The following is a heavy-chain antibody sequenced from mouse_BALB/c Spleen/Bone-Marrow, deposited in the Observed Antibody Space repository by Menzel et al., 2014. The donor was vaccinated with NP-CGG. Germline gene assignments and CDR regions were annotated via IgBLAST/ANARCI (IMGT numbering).Heavy chain of an antibody. CDR2: IRNKANGYTT. CDR1: GFTFTDYY. CDR3: ARDAGYFYGSSCDY. Sequence: EVQVVESGGGLVQPGGSLRLSCATSGFTFTDYYMSWVRQPPGKALEWLGFIRNKANGYTTEYSASVKGRFTISRDNSQSILYLQMNTLRAEDSATYYCARDAGYFYGSSCDYWGQGTTLTVSS. J-gene: IGHJ2*01. D-gene: IGHD1-1*01. V-gene: IGHV7-3*02.